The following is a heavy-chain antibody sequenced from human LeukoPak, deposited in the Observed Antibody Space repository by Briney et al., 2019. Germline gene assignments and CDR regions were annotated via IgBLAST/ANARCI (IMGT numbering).Heavy chain of an antibody. CDR1: GFSISNYW. Sequence: GGSLRLSCAVSGFSISNYWMTWVRQAPGKGLEWVANIKGDGSERYYVDSVKGRFTISRDNAKNSLYLQMNSLRAEDTAVYYCVRQAGVSWGQGTLVTVSS. D-gene: IGHD6-19*01. CDR3: VRQAGVS. J-gene: IGHJ5*02. CDR2: IKGDGSER. V-gene: IGHV3-7*01.